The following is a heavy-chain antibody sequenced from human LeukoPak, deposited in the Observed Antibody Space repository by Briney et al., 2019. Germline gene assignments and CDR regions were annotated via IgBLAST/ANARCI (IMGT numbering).Heavy chain of an antibody. V-gene: IGHV3-23*01. CDR3: AKDRDEYVVVVVAATPGLYYFDY. CDR2: ISGSGGST. Sequence: GGSLRLSCAASGFTFSSYAMSWVRQAPGKGLEWVSAISGSGGSTYYADSVKDRFTISRDNSKNTLYLQMNSLRAEDTAVYYCAKDRDEYVVVVVAATPGLYYFDYWGQGTLVTVSS. CDR1: GFTFSSYA. D-gene: IGHD2-15*01. J-gene: IGHJ4*02.